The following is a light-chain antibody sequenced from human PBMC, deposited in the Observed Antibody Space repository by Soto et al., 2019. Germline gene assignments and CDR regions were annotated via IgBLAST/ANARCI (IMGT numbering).Light chain of an antibody. Sequence: QSALTQPRSVSGSPGQSVTFSCTGTSSDVGAYIYVSWYQQHPGKAPKLIIYDVIKRPSGVPDRFSGSKSGNTASLTISGLQAEDEAHYYCCSYAGSYTHVFGTGTSSPS. CDR3: CSYAGSYTHV. J-gene: IGLJ1*01. CDR2: DVI. V-gene: IGLV2-11*01. CDR1: SSDVGAYIY.